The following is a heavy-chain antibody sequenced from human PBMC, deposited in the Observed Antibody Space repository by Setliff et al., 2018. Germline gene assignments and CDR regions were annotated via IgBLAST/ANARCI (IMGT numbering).Heavy chain of an antibody. J-gene: IGHJ3*02. CDR3: ARVGGYSYAFDI. CDR1: GGSFSGYY. V-gene: IGHV4-34*12. Sequence: SETLSLTCAVYGGSFSGYYWSWIRQPPGKRLEWIGEIIHSGSTNYNPSLKSRVTISMDTSKNQFSLKLSSVTAADTAVYYCARVGGYSYAFDIWGQGTMVTVSS. CDR2: IIHSGST. D-gene: IGHD2-15*01.